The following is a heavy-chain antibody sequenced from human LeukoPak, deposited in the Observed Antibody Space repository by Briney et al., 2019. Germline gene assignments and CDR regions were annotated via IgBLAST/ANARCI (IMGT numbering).Heavy chain of an antibody. Sequence: QPGGSLRLSCAASGFTFSSYGMSWVRQAPGKGLEWVSAISGSGGSAYYADSVKGRFTISRDNSKNTLYLQMNSLRAEDTAVYYCAKVRGSSWYSNWFDPWGQGTLVTVSS. J-gene: IGHJ5*02. D-gene: IGHD6-13*01. CDR1: GFTFSSYG. CDR2: ISGSGGSA. CDR3: AKVRGSSWYSNWFDP. V-gene: IGHV3-23*01.